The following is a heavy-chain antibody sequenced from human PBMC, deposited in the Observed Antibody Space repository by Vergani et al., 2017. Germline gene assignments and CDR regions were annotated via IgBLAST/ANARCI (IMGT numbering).Heavy chain of an antibody. V-gene: IGHV4-30-4*01. J-gene: IGHJ6*02. CDR1: GGSISSGDYY. CDR2: IYYSGST. Sequence: QVQLQESGPGLVKPSQTLSLTCTVSGGSISSGDYYWSWIRQPPGKGLEWIGYIYYSGSTYYNPSLKSRVTISVDTSKNQFSLKLSSVTAADTAVYYCARDRFVIAAAGILTYYYYYGMDVWGQGTTVTVSS. CDR3: ARDRFVIAAAGILTYYYYYGMDV. D-gene: IGHD6-13*01.